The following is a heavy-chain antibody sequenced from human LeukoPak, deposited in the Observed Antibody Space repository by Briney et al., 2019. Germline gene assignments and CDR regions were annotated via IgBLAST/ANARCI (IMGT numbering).Heavy chain of an antibody. CDR3: ANGAAAGTPTIGDY. J-gene: IGHJ4*02. V-gene: IGHV3-30*02. D-gene: IGHD6-13*01. CDR1: GFTFSSYV. Sequence: GGSLRLSCAASGFTFSSYVMHWVRQAPGKGLEWVAFIRYDGSNKYYADSVKGRFTISRDNSKNTLYLQMNSLRAEDTAVYYCANGAAAGTPTIGDYWGQGTLVTVSS. CDR2: IRYDGSNK.